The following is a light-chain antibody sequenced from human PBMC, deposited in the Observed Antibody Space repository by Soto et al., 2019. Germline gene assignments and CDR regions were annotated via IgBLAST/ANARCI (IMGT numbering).Light chain of an antibody. CDR1: QSVNKN. J-gene: IGKJ4*01. CDR3: QQYNNWPPALT. V-gene: IGKV3-15*01. CDR2: DTS. Sequence: EIVLTQSPGTLSLSPGEIATLSFSASQSVNKNYLAWYQQKRGQAPRVLIYDTSTRATGVPARFSGSRSGPEFTLTINSLQSEDFAVYYCQQYNNWPPALTFGGGTKVDIK.